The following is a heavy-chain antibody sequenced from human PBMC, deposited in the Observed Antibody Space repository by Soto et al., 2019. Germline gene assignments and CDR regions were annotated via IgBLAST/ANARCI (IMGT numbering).Heavy chain of an antibody. V-gene: IGHV3-23*01. Sequence: GGSLRLSCAASGFTFTTYAMSWVRQAPEKGLEWVTSITNSGGGTYYADSVKGRFTISRDNSMNTLYLQMNSLRAEDTAVYYCAKSKCSGGSCSYPSYFDYWRQGTLVTVSS. CDR3: AKSKCSGGSCSYPSYFDY. CDR2: ITNSGGGT. J-gene: IGHJ4*02. D-gene: IGHD2-15*01. CDR1: GFTFTTYA.